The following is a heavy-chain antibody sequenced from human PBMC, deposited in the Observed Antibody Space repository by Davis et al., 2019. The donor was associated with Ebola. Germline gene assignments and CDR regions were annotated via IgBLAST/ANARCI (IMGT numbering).Heavy chain of an antibody. D-gene: IGHD5-24*01. J-gene: IGHJ6*02. CDR2: INPNSGGT. CDR1: GYTFTGYY. CDR3: AKEQDGYPYGMDV. Sequence: ASVKVSCKASGYTFTGYYMHWVRQAPGQGLEWMGWINPNSGGTNYAQKFQGRVTMTRDTSISTAYMELSRLRSEDTAVYYCAKEQDGYPYGMDVWGQGTTVTVSS. V-gene: IGHV1-2*02.